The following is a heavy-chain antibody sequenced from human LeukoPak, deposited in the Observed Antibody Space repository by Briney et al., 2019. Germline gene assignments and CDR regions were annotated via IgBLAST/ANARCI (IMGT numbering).Heavy chain of an antibody. Sequence: GRSLRLYCAASGFTFSSYGMHWVRQAPGKGLEWVAVIWYDGSNKYYADSVKGRFTISRDNSKNTLYLQMNSLRAEDTAVYYCAEDYGSNGMDVWGQGTTVTVSS. J-gene: IGHJ6*02. V-gene: IGHV3-33*06. CDR1: GFTFSSYG. CDR2: IWYDGSNK. D-gene: IGHD3-10*01. CDR3: AEDYGSNGMDV.